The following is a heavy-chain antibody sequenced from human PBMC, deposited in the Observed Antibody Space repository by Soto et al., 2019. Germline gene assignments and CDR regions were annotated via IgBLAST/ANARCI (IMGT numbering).Heavy chain of an antibody. V-gene: IGHV4-59*11. CDR1: GGSISNHY. Sequence: PSETLSLTCTVSGGSISNHYWSWIRQPPGKGLEWIGYIYYSGSTNYNPSLKGRVTISVDTSKNQFSLKLTSVTAADTAVYYCARDKITGLFDYWGQGTLVTVSS. CDR2: IYYSGST. CDR3: ARDKITGLFDY. D-gene: IGHD2-8*02. J-gene: IGHJ4*02.